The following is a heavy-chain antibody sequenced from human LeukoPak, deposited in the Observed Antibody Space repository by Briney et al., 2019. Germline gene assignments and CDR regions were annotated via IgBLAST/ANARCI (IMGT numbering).Heavy chain of an antibody. J-gene: IGHJ5*02. D-gene: IGHD6-13*01. Sequence: SETLSLTCTVSGGSISSYYWSWIRQPPGKGLEWIGYIYTSGSTNYNPSLKSRVTISVDTSKNQFSLKLSSVTAADTAVYYCARHSSSWMWFDPWGQGTLVTDSS. V-gene: IGHV4-4*09. CDR2: IYTSGST. CDR3: ARHSSSWMWFDP. CDR1: GGSISSYY.